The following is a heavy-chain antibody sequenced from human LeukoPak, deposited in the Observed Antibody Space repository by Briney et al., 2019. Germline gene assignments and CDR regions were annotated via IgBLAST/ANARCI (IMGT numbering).Heavy chain of an antibody. J-gene: IGHJ4*02. Sequence: ASVNVSCKASGYTFTNFYIHWVRQAPGQGLEWMGWINPNSGGTNYAQKFQGRVTMTRDTSISTAYMELSRLRSDDTAVYYCARSTGTTFGFSEYWGQGTLVTVSS. D-gene: IGHD3-16*01. V-gene: IGHV1-2*02. CDR3: ARSTGTTFGFSEY. CDR2: INPNSGGT. CDR1: GYTFTNFY.